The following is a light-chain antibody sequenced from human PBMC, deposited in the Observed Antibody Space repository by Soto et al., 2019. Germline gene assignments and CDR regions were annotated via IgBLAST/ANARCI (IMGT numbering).Light chain of an antibody. Sequence: EIVMTQSPATLSLSPGDRATLSCRASQSITRNLAWYQQHPGQPPRLLVYGASTTATGIPVRFSGSGCGTDFTLTISSLQSEDFAVYYCQQYNNWPTMLTFGGGTKVDIK. J-gene: IGKJ4*01. CDR2: GAS. CDR3: QQYNNWPTMLT. CDR1: QSITRN. V-gene: IGKV3-15*01.